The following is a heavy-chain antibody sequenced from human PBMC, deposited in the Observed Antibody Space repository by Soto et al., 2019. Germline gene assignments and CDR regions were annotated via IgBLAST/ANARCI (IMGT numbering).Heavy chain of an antibody. J-gene: IGHJ6*02. CDR2: IWYDGSNK. D-gene: IGHD4-4*01. Sequence: PGGSLRLSCAASGFTFSSYGMHWVRQAPGKGLEWVAVIWYDGSNKYYADSVKGRFTISRDNSKNTLYLQMNSLRAEDMAVYYCARRQSFLYVMDVWGQGTTVTVSS. CDR3: ARRQSFLYVMDV. V-gene: IGHV3-33*01. CDR1: GFTFSSYG.